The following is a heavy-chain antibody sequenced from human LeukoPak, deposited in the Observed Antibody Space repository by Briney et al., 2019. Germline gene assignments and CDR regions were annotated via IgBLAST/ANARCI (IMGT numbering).Heavy chain of an antibody. Sequence: GGSLRLSCAASGFTFSSYAMSWVRQAPGKGLEWVSAISGSGGSTYYADSVKGRFTISRDNAKNTLYLQMNSLRAEDTAVYYCARDREIAAAGIDYWGQGTLVTVSS. V-gene: IGHV3-23*01. D-gene: IGHD6-13*01. CDR1: GFTFSSYA. CDR3: ARDREIAAAGIDY. CDR2: ISGSGGST. J-gene: IGHJ4*02.